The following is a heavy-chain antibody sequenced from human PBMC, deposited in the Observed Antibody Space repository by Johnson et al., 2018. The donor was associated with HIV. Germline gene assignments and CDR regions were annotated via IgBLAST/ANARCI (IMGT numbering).Heavy chain of an antibody. CDR2: ISSNGGST. Sequence: VLLVESGGGLVQPGGSLRLSCAASRFTFSSYAMHWVRQAPGKGLEYVSAISSNGGSTYYANSVKGRFTISRDSSKNTLYLKMDSLRAEDTAVYYCARRTVVTPGAFDIWGQGTMVTVSS. CDR3: ARRTVVTPGAFDI. CDR1: RFTFSSYA. V-gene: IGHV3-64*01. J-gene: IGHJ3*02. D-gene: IGHD4-23*01.